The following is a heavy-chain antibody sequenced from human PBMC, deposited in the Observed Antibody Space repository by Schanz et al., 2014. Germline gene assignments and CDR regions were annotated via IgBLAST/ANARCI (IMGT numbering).Heavy chain of an antibody. V-gene: IGHV1-69*02. CDR3: ARAKRFGDMDV. Sequence: QVQLVQSGPEVKKPGSSVKVSCTASGGTFSSYTISWIRQAPGQGLEWMGRIIPVLAIADYAQKFQGRVTITADKSTSTASMELSSLRSEDTAVYYCARAKRFGDMDVWGQGTTVTVSS. J-gene: IGHJ6*02. CDR1: GGTFSSYT. D-gene: IGHD3-10*01. CDR2: IIPVLAIA.